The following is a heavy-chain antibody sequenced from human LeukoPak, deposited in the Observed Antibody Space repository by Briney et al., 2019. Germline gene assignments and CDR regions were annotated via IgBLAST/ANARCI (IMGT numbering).Heavy chain of an antibody. J-gene: IGHJ4*02. D-gene: IGHD3-10*01. CDR3: ARAIRGSAVDTGDR. V-gene: IGHV3-7*01. Sequence: GRSLRLSCAASGFTFSSYWMRGVRQGPGKGLEGVANIKNDGSGEYYVDSVKGRFTISRDNAKNSLFLQMNSLTVEDTAVYYCARAIRGSAVDTGDRWGQGTLVTVSS. CDR2: IKNDGSGE. CDR1: GFTFSSYW.